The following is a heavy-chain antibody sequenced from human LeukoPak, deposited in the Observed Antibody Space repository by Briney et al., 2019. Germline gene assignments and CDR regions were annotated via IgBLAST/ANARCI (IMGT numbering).Heavy chain of an antibody. CDR2: ISSSSSTI. J-gene: IGHJ4*02. CDR3: ARAIRAIYCSSTSCYHLDY. V-gene: IGHV3-48*01. D-gene: IGHD2-2*01. CDR1: GFTFSSYS. Sequence: PAGTLRLSCAASGFTFSSYSMNWVRQAPGTGLEWVSYISSSSSTIYYADSVKGRFTTSRENAKNSLSLQMNSLRAEDTAVYYCARAIRAIYCSSTSCYHLDYWGQGTLVTVSS.